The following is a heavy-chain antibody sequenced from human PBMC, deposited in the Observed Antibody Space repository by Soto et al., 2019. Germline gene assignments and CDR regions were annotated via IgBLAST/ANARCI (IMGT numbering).Heavy chain of an antibody. J-gene: IGHJ6*02. Sequence: PGESLKISCKGSGYSFTTYWIGWVRQMPGKGLEGMVIIYPGDSDTRYSPSFQGQVTISADKSINTTYLQWSSLKASDTAIYYCARQAAAGKYYYAMDVWGQGTTVTVYS. V-gene: IGHV5-51*01. CDR1: GYSFTTYW. D-gene: IGHD6-13*01. CDR2: IYPGDSDT. CDR3: ARQAAAGKYYYAMDV.